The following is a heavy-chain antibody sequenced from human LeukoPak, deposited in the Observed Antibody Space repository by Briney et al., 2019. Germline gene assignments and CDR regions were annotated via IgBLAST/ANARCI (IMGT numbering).Heavy chain of an antibody. J-gene: IGHJ4*02. D-gene: IGHD4-17*01. CDR2: LNPSGRI. V-gene: IGHV4-61*02. CDR3: ARGRTSGDFFDY. Sequence: SETLSLTCTVSGDSISRNSHYWCWIRQSAGKGLEWIGSLNPSGRIDYNPSLKSRLTMSLDPSENKFSLKLSSVTAADTALYYCARGRTSGDFFDYWGQGALVTVSS. CDR1: GDSISRNSHY.